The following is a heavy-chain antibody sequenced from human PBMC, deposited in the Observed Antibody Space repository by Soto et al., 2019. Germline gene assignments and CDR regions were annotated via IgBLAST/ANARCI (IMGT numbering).Heavy chain of an antibody. J-gene: IGHJ3*02. CDR2: MYYWGST. CDR3: ASDCLDSSNVDT. V-gene: IGHV4-30-4*01. CDR1: DGALSSGDDY. Sequence: SGPLYLTCTVSDGALSSGDDYCWLFRQPPGKSLEWSGYMYYWGSTYYHPSLNSRDPISIDTSKNQFYQKLSTVTAAATAVHYCASDCLDSSNVDTWGKGTM. D-gene: IGHD3-22*01.